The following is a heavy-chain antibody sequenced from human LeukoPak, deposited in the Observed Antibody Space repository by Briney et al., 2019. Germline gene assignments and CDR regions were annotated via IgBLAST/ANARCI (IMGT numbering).Heavy chain of an antibody. D-gene: IGHD2-15*01. V-gene: IGHV3-7*03. Sequence: GGSLRLSCAASGFTFSHFWMSWVRQAPGKGLEWVAYIKKTGSETYYVDSVKGRFTITRDNTRSSLFLQMNSLRAEDTAVYYCARDRDYSPTWILQHWGQGTLVTVSS. J-gene: IGHJ1*01. CDR3: ARDRDYSPTWILQH. CDR1: GFTFSHFW. CDR2: IKKTGSET.